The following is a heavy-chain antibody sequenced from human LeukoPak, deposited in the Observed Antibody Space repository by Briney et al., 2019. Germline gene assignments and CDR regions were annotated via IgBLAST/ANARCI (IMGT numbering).Heavy chain of an antibody. CDR3: ARDPRVGVAGTDY. CDR1: GFTVSNNY. Sequence: TGGSLRLSCAASGFTVSNNYMSWVRQAPGKGLECVSVIFGGGSTYHADSVKGRFTISRDNSKNTLFLQMNSLRVEDTAVYYCARDPRVGVAGTDYWGQGTLVTVSS. V-gene: IGHV3-66*01. CDR2: IFGGGST. J-gene: IGHJ4*02. D-gene: IGHD6-19*01.